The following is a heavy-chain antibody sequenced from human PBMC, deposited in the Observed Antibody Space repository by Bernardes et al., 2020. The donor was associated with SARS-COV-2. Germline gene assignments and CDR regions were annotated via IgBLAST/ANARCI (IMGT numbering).Heavy chain of an antibody. CDR1: RFTFSNYA. D-gene: IGHD6-19*01. CDR2: ISGSGGSR. V-gene: IGHV3-23*01. Sequence: GGSLRLSCAASRFTFSNYAMSWVRQAPGKGLEWVSGISGSGGSRYYADSVKGRFTISRDNSKNTLYLQMNSLTAEDTAVYYCAKDLAVAGTGGDGDYWGQGTLVTVSS. CDR3: AKDLAVAGTGGDGDY. J-gene: IGHJ4*02.